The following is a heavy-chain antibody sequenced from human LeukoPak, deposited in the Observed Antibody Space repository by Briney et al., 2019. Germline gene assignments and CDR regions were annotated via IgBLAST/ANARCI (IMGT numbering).Heavy chain of an antibody. CDR1: GFTFGDYA. D-gene: IGHD5-18*01. Sequence: PGGSLGLSCTASGFTFGDYAMSWVRQAPGKGLEWVGFIRSKAYGGTTEYAASVKGRFTISRDDSKSIAYLQMNSLKTEDTAVYYCTRGRRGYSYGYNDYWGQGTLVTVSS. V-gene: IGHV3-49*04. CDR3: TRGRRGYSYGYNDY. J-gene: IGHJ4*02. CDR2: IRSKAYGGTT.